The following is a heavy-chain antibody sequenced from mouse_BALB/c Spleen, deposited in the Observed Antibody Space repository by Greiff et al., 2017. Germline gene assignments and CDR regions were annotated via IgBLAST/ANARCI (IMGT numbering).Heavy chain of an antibody. D-gene: IGHD1-1*01. CDR2: INSNGGST. V-gene: IGHV5-6-3*01. Sequence: EVKLMESGGGLVQPGGSLKLSCAASGFTFSSYGMSWVRQTPDKRLELVATINSNGGSTYYPDSVKGRFTISRDNAKNTLYLQMSSLKSEDTAMYYCARRTTVAYYFDYWGQGTTLTVSS. CDR3: ARRTTVAYYFDY. J-gene: IGHJ2*01. CDR1: GFTFSSYG.